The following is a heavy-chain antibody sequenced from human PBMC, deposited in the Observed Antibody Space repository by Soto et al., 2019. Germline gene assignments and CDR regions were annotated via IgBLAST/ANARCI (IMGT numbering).Heavy chain of an antibody. CDR2: ISGSGGST. Sequence: GGSLRLSCAASGFTFSSYAMSWVRQAPGKGLEWVSAISGSGGSTYYADSVKGRFTISRDNSKNTLYLQMNSLRAEDTAVYYCAKSQYYDFWSGYKANNWFDPWGQGT. CDR1: GFTFSSYA. CDR3: AKSQYYDFWSGYKANNWFDP. J-gene: IGHJ5*02. D-gene: IGHD3-3*01. V-gene: IGHV3-23*01.